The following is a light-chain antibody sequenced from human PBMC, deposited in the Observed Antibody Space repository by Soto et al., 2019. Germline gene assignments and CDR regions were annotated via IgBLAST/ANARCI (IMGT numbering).Light chain of an antibody. V-gene: IGKV4-1*01. CDR3: QQYYSTPPT. CDR1: QSVLYSSNNKNY. Sequence: DIVMTQSPDSLAVSLGERATINCKSSQSVLYSSNNKNYFAWYQQKPGQPPKLLIYWASTRYSGVPDRFSGSGSGTDFTLTISSLQAEDVAVYYCQQYYSTPPTFGQGTKVEIK. CDR2: WAS. J-gene: IGKJ1*01.